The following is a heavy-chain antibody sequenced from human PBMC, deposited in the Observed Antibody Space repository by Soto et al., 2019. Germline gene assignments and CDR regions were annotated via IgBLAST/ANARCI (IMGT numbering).Heavy chain of an antibody. J-gene: IGHJ6*02. CDR1: GYTFTGYY. V-gene: IGHV1-2*02. CDR2: INPNSGGT. CDR3: ARLFGVAPRSLYGMDV. Sequence: ASVKVSCKASGYTFTGYYMHWVRQAPGQGLEWMGWINPNSGGTNYAQKFQGRVTMTRDTSTSTAYMELSRLRSDDTAVYYCARLFGVAPRSLYGMDVWGQGTTVTVSS. D-gene: IGHD3-3*01.